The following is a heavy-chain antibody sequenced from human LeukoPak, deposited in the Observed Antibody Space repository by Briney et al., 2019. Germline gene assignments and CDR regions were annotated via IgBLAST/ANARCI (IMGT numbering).Heavy chain of an antibody. CDR2: ISAYNGNT. CDR1: GYTFTSYG. CDR3: ARDLPPFKFTIFGVVIGY. V-gene: IGHV1-18*01. Sequence: ASVKVSCKASGYTFTSYGISWVRQAPGQGLEWMGWISAYNGNTNYVQKLQGRVTMTTDTSTSTAYMELRSLRSDDTAVYYCARDLPPFKFTIFGVVIGYWGQGTLVTVSS. D-gene: IGHD3-3*01. J-gene: IGHJ4*02.